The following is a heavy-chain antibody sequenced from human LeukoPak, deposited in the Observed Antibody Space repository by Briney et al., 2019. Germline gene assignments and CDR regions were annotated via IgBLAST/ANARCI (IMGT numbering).Heavy chain of an antibody. V-gene: IGHV3-30-3*01. CDR1: GFTFSGYA. D-gene: IGHD1-26*01. CDR2: LSYDANE. CDR3: ARDIPRGSTHLDY. Sequence: GGSLRLSCAASGFTFSGYAMHWVRQAPGKGLDLEWVTVLSYDANEYYADSVKGRFTISRDNAENSLHLQMNILRVEDTAVYYCARDIPRGSTHLDYWGQGTLVTVSA. J-gene: IGHJ4*02.